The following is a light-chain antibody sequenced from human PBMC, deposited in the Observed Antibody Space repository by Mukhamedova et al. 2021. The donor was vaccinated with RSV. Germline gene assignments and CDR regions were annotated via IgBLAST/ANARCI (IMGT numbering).Light chain of an antibody. Sequence: WYQRRVHGRAPKLLIYKASSLQSGVPSRFSGSGSGTEFTLTINSLQPDHFATYYCQQYNSYYRAFGQGTKVEIK. CDR2: KAS. CDR3: QQYNSYYRA. V-gene: IGKV1-5*03. J-gene: IGKJ1*01.